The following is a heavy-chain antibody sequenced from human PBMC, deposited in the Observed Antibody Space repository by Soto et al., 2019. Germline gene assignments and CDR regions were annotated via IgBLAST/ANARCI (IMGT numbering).Heavy chain of an antibody. CDR1: GFTFSAYA. CDR2: MSFEETNE. V-gene: IGHV3-30-3*01. CDR3: ARDKAGRGYGSGWPLDP. Sequence: QVQLVESGGGVVQPGRSLRLSCAASGFTFSAYALHWVRQAPGKGLEWVAVMSFEETNEYYADSVEGRFSVSRDNSKNTLYLQMNSLRAEDTAIYYCARDKAGRGYGSGWPLDPWGQGTLVTVSS. J-gene: IGHJ5*02. D-gene: IGHD3-10*01.